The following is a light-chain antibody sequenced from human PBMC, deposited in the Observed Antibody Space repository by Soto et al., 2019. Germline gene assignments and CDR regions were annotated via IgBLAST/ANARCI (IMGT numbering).Light chain of an antibody. Sequence: DSVMTQSPRSLPVTPGEPASISCRSSQSLLHSNGYTYLDWYLQKPGQSPQLLIYLGSNRASGVPDRFSGSGSGTDFTLKISRVEAEDVGVHYCMQALQTPPITLGQGTRLEIK. CDR1: QSLLHSNGYTY. V-gene: IGKV2-28*01. J-gene: IGKJ5*01. CDR3: MQALQTPPIT. CDR2: LGS.